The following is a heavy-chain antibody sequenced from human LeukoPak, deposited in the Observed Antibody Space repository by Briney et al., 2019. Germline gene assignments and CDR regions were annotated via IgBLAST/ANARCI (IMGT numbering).Heavy chain of an antibody. D-gene: IGHD6-19*01. CDR1: GFTFSDYG. CDR2: ISYDGSDI. J-gene: IGHJ4*02. Sequence: YPGRSLRLSCASSGFTFSDYGFHWVRQPPGKGLEWVAVISYDGSDIHYADSVKGRFTISRDNSKNTLYLQMNSLRAEDTAVYYCARDWQWLVKSGNIDYWGQGTPVTVSS. V-gene: IGHV3-30*03. CDR3: ARDWQWLVKSGNIDY.